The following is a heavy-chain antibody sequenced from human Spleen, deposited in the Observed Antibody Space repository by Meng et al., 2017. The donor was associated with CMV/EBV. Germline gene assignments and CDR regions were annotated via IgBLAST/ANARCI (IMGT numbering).Heavy chain of an antibody. Sequence: ASVKVSCKASGYTFTSYGISWVRQAPGQGLEWMGIINPTGGSTTYAQKFQGRVTMTRDTSTSTVYMELSSLTSEDTAVYYCARDATYEVVYWGQGTLVTVSS. D-gene: IGHD3-22*01. CDR2: INPTGGST. J-gene: IGHJ4*02. V-gene: IGHV1-46*01. CDR3: ARDATYEVVY. CDR1: GYTFTSYG.